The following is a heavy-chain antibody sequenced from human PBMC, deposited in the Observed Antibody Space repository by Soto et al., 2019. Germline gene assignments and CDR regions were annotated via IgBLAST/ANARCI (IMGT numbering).Heavy chain of an antibody. CDR1: GYTFYSHS. CDR2: ISADNSNT. J-gene: IGHJ6*02. CDR3: ARCIQQDYYYGMDV. V-gene: IGHV1-18*01. D-gene: IGHD5-18*01. Sequence: QAQLVQSGAEVKKPGASVKVSCKASGYTFYSHSISWVRQAPGQGLEWMGRISADNSNTKYAQKFRGRVTMTTDTSTSTVYMELRNLRSDDTAVYYCARCIQQDYYYGMDVRGQGTTVTVSS.